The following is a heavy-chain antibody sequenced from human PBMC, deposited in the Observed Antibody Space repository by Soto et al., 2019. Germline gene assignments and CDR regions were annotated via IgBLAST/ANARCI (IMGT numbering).Heavy chain of an antibody. CDR2: ISHSGSST. V-gene: IGHV3-23*01. Sequence: EVQLLESGGGLVQPGGSLRLSCAASGVSFSNYAMNWVRQAPGKGLEWVSGISHSGSSTYYADSVKGRFTISRDNSKNTLYLQMNSLRAEDTAVYYCATGSWVHHGSEGGNWLDPWGQGTLVTVSS. J-gene: IGHJ5*02. CDR1: GVSFSNYA. CDR3: ATGSWVHHGSEGGNWLDP. D-gene: IGHD3-10*01.